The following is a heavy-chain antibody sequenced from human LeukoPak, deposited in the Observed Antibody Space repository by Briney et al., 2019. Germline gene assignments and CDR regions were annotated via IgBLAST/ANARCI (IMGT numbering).Heavy chain of an antibody. D-gene: IGHD5-18*01. CDR1: GGTFSSYA. J-gene: IGHJ4*02. Sequence: GASVKVSCKASGGTFSSYAISWVRQAPGQRLEWMGGIIPIFGTANYAQKFQGRVTITADESTSTAYMELSSLRAEDTAVYYCARHLSGVTGYTYGRGIDYWGQGTLVTVSS. CDR3: ARHLSGVTGYTYGRGIDY. CDR2: IIPIFGTA. V-gene: IGHV1-69*13.